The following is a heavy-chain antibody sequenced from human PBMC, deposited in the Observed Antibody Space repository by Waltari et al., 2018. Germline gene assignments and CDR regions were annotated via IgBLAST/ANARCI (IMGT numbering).Heavy chain of an antibody. Sequence: QVQLQESGPGLVKPSETLSLTCTVSASSISSASWSWIRHPPGKGLEWIGYIFDSGTTNYNPSLKSRVTISLDTSKNQISLKLNSVTAADTAVYYCARHITFNYDFYGMDVWGQGTTVTVSS. CDR3: ARHITFNYDFYGMDV. CDR2: IFDSGTT. V-gene: IGHV4-59*08. D-gene: IGHD3-16*01. J-gene: IGHJ6*02. CDR1: ASSISSAS.